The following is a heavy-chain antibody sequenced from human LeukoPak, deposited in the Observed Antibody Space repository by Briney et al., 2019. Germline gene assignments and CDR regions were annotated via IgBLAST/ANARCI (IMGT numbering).Heavy chain of an antibody. D-gene: IGHD3-16*02. V-gene: IGHV3-53*04. J-gene: IGHJ2*01. CDR2: SYNDGST. CDR3: ARYRQATDWYFGV. CDR1: GFTVSSYY. Sequence: PGGSLRLSCAASGFTVSSYYMSWVRQAPGKGLEWVSVSYNDGSTNYADSVKGRFSISRHNSKNTLYLQMASLRADDTAMYYCARYRQATDWYFGVWGRGTLVTVSS.